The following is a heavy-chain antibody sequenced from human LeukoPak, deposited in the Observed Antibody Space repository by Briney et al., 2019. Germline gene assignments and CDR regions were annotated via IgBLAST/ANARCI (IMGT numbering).Heavy chain of an antibody. CDR1: GFTFSSYG. CDR2: ISFDGSNT. D-gene: IGHD3-16*02. CDR3: ARDQGPVIFDY. J-gene: IGHJ4*02. V-gene: IGHV3-30*04. Sequence: GGSLRLSCAASGFTFSSYGLHWVRQGPGKGLEWVAVISFDGSNTYYADSVKGRFTISRDNSKNTLYLQMNSLRAEDTAVYYCARDQGPVIFDYWGQGTLVTVSS.